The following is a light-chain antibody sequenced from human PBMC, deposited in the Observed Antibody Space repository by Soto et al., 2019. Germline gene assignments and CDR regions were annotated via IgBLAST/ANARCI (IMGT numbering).Light chain of an antibody. CDR2: GAS. V-gene: IGKV3-20*01. CDR1: QSVSNSY. J-gene: IGKJ1*01. Sequence: EIVLTQSPGTLSLSPGERATLSCRASQSVSNSYLAWYQQKPGQAPRLLIYGASSRATGIPDRFSGSGSGTDFTLTISRLEPEDFAVYYCQQYGGSPRTFGQGTRWIS. CDR3: QQYGGSPRT.